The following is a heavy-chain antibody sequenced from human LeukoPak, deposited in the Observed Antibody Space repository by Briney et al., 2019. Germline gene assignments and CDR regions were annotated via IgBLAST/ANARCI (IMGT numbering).Heavy chain of an antibody. V-gene: IGHV3-23*01. CDR2: ISGSGGST. Sequence: GGSLRLSCAASGFTFSSYAMSWVRQAPGKGLEGVSGISGSGGSTYYADSVKGRFTISRDNSKNTLYLQMNSLRAEDTAVYYCAKDDNVDSSGDAFDIWGQGTMVTVSS. D-gene: IGHD3-22*01. J-gene: IGHJ3*02. CDR1: GFTFSSYA. CDR3: AKDDNVDSSGDAFDI.